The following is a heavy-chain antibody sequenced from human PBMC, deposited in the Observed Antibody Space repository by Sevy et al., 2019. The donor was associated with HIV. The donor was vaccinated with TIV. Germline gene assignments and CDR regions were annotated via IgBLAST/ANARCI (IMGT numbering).Heavy chain of an antibody. CDR3: ARDTGAEDFGVVETWGYYYYMDV. Sequence: GGSLRLSCAASGFTFSSYWMSWVRQAPGKGLEWVANIKQDGSEKYYVDSVKGRFTISRDNAKNSLYLQMNSLRAEDTAVYYCARDTGAEDFGVVETWGYYYYMDVWGKGTTVTVSS. J-gene: IGHJ6*03. CDR2: IKQDGSEK. CDR1: GFTFSSYW. V-gene: IGHV3-7*01. D-gene: IGHD3-3*01.